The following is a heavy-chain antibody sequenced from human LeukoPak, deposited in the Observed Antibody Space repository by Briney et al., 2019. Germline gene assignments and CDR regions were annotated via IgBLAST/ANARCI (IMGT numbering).Heavy chain of an antibody. CDR3: ARGREETYYDSSGSFNY. Sequence: ASVKVSCKASGGTFSSYAISWVRQAPGQGLEWMGGIIPIFGTANYAQKFQGRVTITRNTSISTAYMELSSLRSEDAAVYYCARGREETYYDSSGSFNYWGQGTLVTVSS. CDR1: GGTFSSYA. CDR2: IIPIFGTA. D-gene: IGHD3-22*01. V-gene: IGHV1-69*05. J-gene: IGHJ4*02.